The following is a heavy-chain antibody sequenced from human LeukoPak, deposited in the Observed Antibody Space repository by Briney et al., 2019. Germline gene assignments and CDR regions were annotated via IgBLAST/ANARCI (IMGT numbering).Heavy chain of an antibody. CDR2: NNPKSGGT. CDR3: ARGLGTVRVVQLNGDYGSWFES. CDR1: GYNITDYY. J-gene: IGHJ5*01. V-gene: IGHV1-2*02. D-gene: IGHD4-17*01. Sequence: GASVKVSCKASGYNITDYYIHWVRQAPGQGLEWMGWNNPKSGGTNYAQNFQGRVTMTRDTSTSTAHMELSRLRSDDTAMYYCARGLGTVRVVQLNGDYGSWFESWGQGTQVTVSS.